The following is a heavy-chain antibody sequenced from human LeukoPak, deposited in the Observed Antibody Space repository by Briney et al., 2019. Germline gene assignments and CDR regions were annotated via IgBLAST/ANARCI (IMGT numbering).Heavy chain of an antibody. Sequence: PSETLSLTCTVSGGSISSGSYYWGWIRQPAGKGLEWIGRIYTSGSTNYNPSLKSRVTISVDTSKNQFSLKLSSVTAADTAVYYCAREGTNWDYYYCYYMDVWGKGTTVTVSS. CDR2: IYTSGST. J-gene: IGHJ6*03. CDR3: AREGTNWDYYYCYYMDV. D-gene: IGHD7-27*01. V-gene: IGHV4-61*02. CDR1: GGSISSGSYY.